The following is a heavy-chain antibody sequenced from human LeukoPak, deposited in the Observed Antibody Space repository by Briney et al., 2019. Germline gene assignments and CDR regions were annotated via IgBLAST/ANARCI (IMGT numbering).Heavy chain of an antibody. J-gene: IGHJ5*02. D-gene: IGHD3-10*01. V-gene: IGHV1-69*05. CDR2: IIPIFGTA. Sequence: SVKVSCKASGGTFSSYAISWVRQAPGQGLEWMGGIIPIFGTANYAQKFQGRVTITTDESTSTAYMELSSLRSEDTAVYYCASQAFYGSGSYYSRHWFDPWGQGTLVTVSS. CDR1: GGTFSSYA. CDR3: ASQAFYGSGSYYSRHWFDP.